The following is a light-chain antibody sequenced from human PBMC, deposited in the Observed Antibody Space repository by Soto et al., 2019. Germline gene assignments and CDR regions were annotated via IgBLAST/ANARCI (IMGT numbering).Light chain of an antibody. CDR3: SSYAGSNNLGV. J-gene: IGLJ3*02. CDR2: EVS. CDR1: SSDIGGYNY. V-gene: IGLV2-8*01. Sequence: QSVLTQPPSASGSPGQSVTISCTGTSSDIGGYNYVSWYQHHPGKAPKVMIYEVSKRPSGVPDRFSGSKSGNTACLTVSGLQPEDEADYYCSSYAGSNNLGVFGGGTKLTVL.